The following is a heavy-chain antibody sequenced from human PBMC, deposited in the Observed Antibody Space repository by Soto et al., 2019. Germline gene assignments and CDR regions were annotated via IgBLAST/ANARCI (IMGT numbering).Heavy chain of an antibody. Sequence: QVQLQESGPGLVKPSQTLSLTCTVSGGSISSGDYYWSWIRQHPGKGLEWIGYIDYSGSTYYNPSLKSRVTISVDKSKNQFSLKLSSVTAADTAVYYCARWWSGSRQGFDPWGQGTLVTVSS. V-gene: IGHV4-31*03. CDR2: IDYSGST. J-gene: IGHJ5*02. CDR3: ARWWSGSRQGFDP. CDR1: GGSISSGDYY. D-gene: IGHD3-3*01.